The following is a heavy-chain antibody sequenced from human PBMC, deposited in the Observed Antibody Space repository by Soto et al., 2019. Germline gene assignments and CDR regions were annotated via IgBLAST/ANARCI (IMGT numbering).Heavy chain of an antibody. CDR3: ARGGSGYTWFNEF. J-gene: IGHJ4*02. Sequence: QEQLVQSGAEVKKPGSSVKVSCKASGGLFSSYPISWVRQVPGQGLEWMGGIIPVFQTAYYTQRFQGRVTITADESTNTAYMELSSLRSEETAMYYCARGGSGYTWFNEFWGQGTLVTVSS. CDR1: GGLFSSYP. CDR2: IIPVFQTA. D-gene: IGHD3-22*01. V-gene: IGHV1-69*01.